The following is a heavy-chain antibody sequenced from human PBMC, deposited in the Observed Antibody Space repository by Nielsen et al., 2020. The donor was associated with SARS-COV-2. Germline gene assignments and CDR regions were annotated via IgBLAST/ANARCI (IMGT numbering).Heavy chain of an antibody. Sequence: GGSLRLSCTASGFTVRSYEMHWVRQAPGKVPEYVSTIVSNGGTTYYADSVKGRFTISRDNSNNMLYLQMDSLRPDDTAIYYCRAVRKYLKYYFEYWGQGTLVAVSS. CDR1: GFTVRSYE. J-gene: IGHJ4*02. V-gene: IGHV3-64*02. CDR3: RAVRKYLKYYFEY. D-gene: IGHD3-10*01. CDR2: IVSNGGTT.